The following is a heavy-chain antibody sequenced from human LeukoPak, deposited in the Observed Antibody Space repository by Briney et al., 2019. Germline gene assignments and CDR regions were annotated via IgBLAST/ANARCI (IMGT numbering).Heavy chain of an antibody. V-gene: IGHV4-39*07. CDR2: MYYSGRS. D-gene: IGHD6-6*01. Sequence: PSETLSLTCTVSGGSISSSSYYWGWIRQPPGKGLEWIGSMYYSGRSYYNPSLKSRVTISVDTSKNHFSLNLSSVTAADTAVYFCARIEYSSSCDFWGQGTLVTVSS. J-gene: IGHJ4*02. CDR3: ARIEYSSSCDF. CDR1: GGSISSSSYY.